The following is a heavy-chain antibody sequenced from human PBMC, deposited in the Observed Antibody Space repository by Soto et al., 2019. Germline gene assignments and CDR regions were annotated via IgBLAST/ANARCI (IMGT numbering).Heavy chain of an antibody. CDR2: IIPIFGTA. Sequence: SGKVSCKASGGTFSSYSISWFRLSLCQCLEFMGGIIPIFGTANYAQKFQGRVTITADESTSTAYMELSSLRSEDTAVYYCARDERTFGVVYYYYGMDVWGQGTTVTVS. CDR3: ARDERTFGVVYYYYGMDV. V-gene: IGHV1-69*13. J-gene: IGHJ6*02. CDR1: GGTFSSYS. D-gene: IGHD3-3*01.